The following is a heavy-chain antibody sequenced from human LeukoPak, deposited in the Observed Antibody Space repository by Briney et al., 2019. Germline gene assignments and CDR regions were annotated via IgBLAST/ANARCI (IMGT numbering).Heavy chain of an antibody. D-gene: IGHD2-8*01. CDR2: IKQDGSEK. V-gene: IGHV3-7*01. CDR1: GFTFNTYW. J-gene: IGHJ5*01. Sequence: GGSLRLSCAASGFTFNTYWMTWVRQAPGKGLEWVANIKQDGSEKYYADSLKGRFTISRDNAKNSLYLQMNSLRVEDTAVYYCAREEWWFDSWGQGTQVTVSS. CDR3: AREEWWFDS.